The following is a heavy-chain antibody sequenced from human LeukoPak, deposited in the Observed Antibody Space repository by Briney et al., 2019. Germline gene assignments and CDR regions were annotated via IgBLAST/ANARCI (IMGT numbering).Heavy chain of an antibody. D-gene: IGHD5-18*01. V-gene: IGHV4-39*01. CDR3: VRVGYAYGPVGNWFDP. Sequence: KASETLSLTCTVSGGSISSSDYYWGWVRQPPGKGLGWFGNIYYSGSSYSSPSLKSRVTISSDTSKNQFSVKLTSVTAADTAVYYCVRVGYAYGPVGNWFDPWGQGVLVTVSS. CDR1: GGSISSSDYY. J-gene: IGHJ5*02. CDR2: IYYSGSS.